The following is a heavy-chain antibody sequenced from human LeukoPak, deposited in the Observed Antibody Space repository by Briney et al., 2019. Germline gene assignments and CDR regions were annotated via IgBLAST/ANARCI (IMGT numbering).Heavy chain of an antibody. V-gene: IGHV3-74*03. CDR1: GFSFSTYW. D-gene: IGHD3-10*01. CDR3: ARDYAGSTDY. J-gene: IGHJ4*02. Sequence: GGSLRLSCTVAGFSFSTYWINWVRQSPGKGLVWVALINGDGSTTTHANSVKGRFTISRNNDTNTAYLQMNSRRDEDTAVYFCARDYAGSTDYWGQGTLVPVSA. CDR2: INGDGSTT.